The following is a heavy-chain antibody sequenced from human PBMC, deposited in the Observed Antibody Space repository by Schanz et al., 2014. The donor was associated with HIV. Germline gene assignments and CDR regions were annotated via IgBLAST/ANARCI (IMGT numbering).Heavy chain of an antibody. Sequence: QEQLVESGGGVVQPGKSLRLSCAVSGFTFSSYGMHWVRQAPGKGLEWVAVISYDGSNKYYADSVKGRFTISRDISKNTLYLQMNSLRAEDTAVYYCAKEEQQLGGVGGYHFDYWGQGTLVTVSS. V-gene: IGHV3-30*18. CDR1: GFTFSSYG. J-gene: IGHJ4*02. D-gene: IGHD6-13*01. CDR3: AKEEQQLGGVGGYHFDY. CDR2: ISYDGSNK.